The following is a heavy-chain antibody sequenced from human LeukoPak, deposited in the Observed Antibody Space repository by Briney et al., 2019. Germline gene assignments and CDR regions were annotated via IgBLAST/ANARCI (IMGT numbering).Heavy chain of an antibody. CDR2: INHSGST. Sequence: SETLSLTCGVYGGSFSGYYWSWIRQPPGEGLERIGEINHSGSTNYNPSLKSRVTISVDTSKNQFSLKLSSVTAADTAVYYCARQYNWNGMGIDYWGQGTLVTVSS. CDR1: GGSFSGYY. D-gene: IGHD1-1*01. J-gene: IGHJ4*02. CDR3: ARQYNWNGMGIDY. V-gene: IGHV4-34*01.